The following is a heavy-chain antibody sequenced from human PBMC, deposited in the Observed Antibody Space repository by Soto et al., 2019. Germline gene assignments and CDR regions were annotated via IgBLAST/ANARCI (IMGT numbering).Heavy chain of an antibody. CDR3: ARRDCGGDCYSWYY. V-gene: IGHV4-39*01. CDR1: ACSIDSSAYS. Sequence: SETLSLPCPVSACSIDSSAYSWGWIRQPPGKGLEWIGSINYSGSTYYSPSLKSRVTISIDTSRNQFSLRLSSVTAADTAAYYCARRDCGGDCYSWYYWGQGTLVTVSS. J-gene: IGHJ4*02. CDR2: INYSGST. D-gene: IGHD2-21*02.